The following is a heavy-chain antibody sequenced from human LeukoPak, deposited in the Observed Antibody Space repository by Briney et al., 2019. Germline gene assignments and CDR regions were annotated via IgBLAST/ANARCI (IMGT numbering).Heavy chain of an antibody. V-gene: IGHV5-10-1*01. CDR3: ARNRAAAGHPRWFDP. J-gene: IGHJ5*02. Sequence: GESLKISCKGSGYSFTSYWISWVRQMPGKGLEWMGRIDPSDSYTNYSPPFQGHVTISADKSISTAYLQWSSLKASDTAMYYCARNRAAAGHPRWFDPWGQGTLVTVSS. D-gene: IGHD6-13*01. CDR2: IDPSDSYT. CDR1: GYSFTSYW.